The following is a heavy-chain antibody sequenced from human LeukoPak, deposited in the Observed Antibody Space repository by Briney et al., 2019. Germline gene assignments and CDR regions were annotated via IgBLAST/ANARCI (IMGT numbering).Heavy chain of an antibody. CDR1: GGSITSHY. J-gene: IGHJ6*02. CDR3: ARDRSTIGMDV. D-gene: IGHD1-1*01. V-gene: IGHV4-59*11. CDR2: MYYSGIT. Sequence: SETLSLTRTVSGGSITSHYWSWIRQPPGKGLEWIGYMYYSGITNYNPSLKSRVTISVDTSKNQFSLKLSSVTAADTAVYYCARDRSTIGMDVWGQGTTVTVSS.